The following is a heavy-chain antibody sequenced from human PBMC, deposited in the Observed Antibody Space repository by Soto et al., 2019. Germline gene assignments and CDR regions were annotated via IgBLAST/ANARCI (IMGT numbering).Heavy chain of an antibody. Sequence: QVQLQESGPGLVKPSETLSLTCTVSGGSVSSGSYYWSWIRQPPGKGLEWIGYIYYSGSTNYNPPLKSRVTISVDTSKNQFSLKLSSVTAADTAVYYCAREGGMDVWGQGTTVTVSS. V-gene: IGHV4-61*01. CDR2: IYYSGST. CDR3: AREGGMDV. CDR1: GGSVSSGSYY. J-gene: IGHJ6*02.